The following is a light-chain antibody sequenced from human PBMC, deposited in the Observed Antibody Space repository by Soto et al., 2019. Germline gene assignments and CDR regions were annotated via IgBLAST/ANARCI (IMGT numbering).Light chain of an antibody. V-gene: IGLV2-14*01. CDR1: SSDIGGYNY. CDR2: DVS. CDR3: SSFATATMLV. Sequence: QSALTQPASVSGSPGQSITLSCTGTSSDIGGYNYVSWYQQHPGKAPKLMIYDVSYRPSGVSDRFSGSKSGNTASLTISGLQAEDDADYHCSSFATATMLVFGGGTKLAVL. J-gene: IGLJ2*01.